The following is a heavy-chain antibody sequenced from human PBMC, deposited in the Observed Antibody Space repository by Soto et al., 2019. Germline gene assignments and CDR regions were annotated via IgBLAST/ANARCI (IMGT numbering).Heavy chain of an antibody. CDR3: TTTRPGTNVFDN. CDR2: IRSKTDGGTT. D-gene: IGHD6-13*01. J-gene: IGHJ3*02. Sequence: EVQLVESGGGLVEPGGSLRLSCAASGITFSNAWMNWLRKAPGKGLEYIGRIRSKTDGGTTEYAAPVEGRFTVSRDDSKNTLYLQMSGLKTEDTAVYYCTTTRPGTNVFDNWGQGTLVTVSS. V-gene: IGHV3-15*01. CDR1: GITFSNAW.